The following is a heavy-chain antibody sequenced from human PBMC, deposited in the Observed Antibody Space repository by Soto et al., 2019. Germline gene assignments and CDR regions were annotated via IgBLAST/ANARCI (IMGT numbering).Heavy chain of an antibody. Sequence: SETLSLTCAVSGGSISSGGYSWSWIRQPPGKGLEWIGYIYHSGSTYYNPSLKSRVTISVDRSKNQFSLKLSSVTAADTAVYYCARARTTMVRGVISWFDPWGQGTLVTVSS. CDR2: IYHSGST. V-gene: IGHV4-30-2*01. CDR3: ARARTTMVRGVISWFDP. J-gene: IGHJ5*02. D-gene: IGHD3-10*01. CDR1: GGSISSGGYS.